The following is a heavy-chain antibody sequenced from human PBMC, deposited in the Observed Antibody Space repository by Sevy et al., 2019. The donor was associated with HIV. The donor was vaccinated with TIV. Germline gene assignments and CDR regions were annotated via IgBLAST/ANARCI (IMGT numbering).Heavy chain of an antibody. D-gene: IGHD2-2*01. CDR3: VHSSSHQAVYYYYYMDV. CDR2: IYTSGST. Sequence: SETLSLTCTVSGDSMSGYYWSWIRQPAGKGLEWIGRIYTSGSTYYNPSLKSRVTLSIDTSKNQFSLRLSSVTAADTALYFCVHSSSHQAVYYYYYMDVWGKGTLVTVSS. CDR1: GDSMSGYY. J-gene: IGHJ6*03. V-gene: IGHV4-4*07.